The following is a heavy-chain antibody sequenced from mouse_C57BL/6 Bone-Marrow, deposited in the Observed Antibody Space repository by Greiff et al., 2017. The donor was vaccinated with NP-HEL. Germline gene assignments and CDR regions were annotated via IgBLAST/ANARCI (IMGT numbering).Heavy chain of an antibody. CDR2: IDPSDSYT. Sequence: VQLQQPGAELVRPGTSVKLSCKASGYTFTSYWMHWVKQRPGQGLEWIGVIDPSDSYTNYNQKFKGKATLTVDTSSSTAYMQLSSLTSKDAAVDDCAREGSSYGDWYFDVWGTGTTVTVSS. CDR1: GYTFTSYW. V-gene: IGHV1-59*01. CDR3: AREGSSYGDWYFDV. J-gene: IGHJ1*03. D-gene: IGHD1-1*01.